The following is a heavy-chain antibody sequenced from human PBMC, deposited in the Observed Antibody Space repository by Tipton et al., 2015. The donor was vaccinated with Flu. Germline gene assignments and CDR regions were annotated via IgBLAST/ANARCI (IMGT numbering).Heavy chain of an antibody. J-gene: IGHJ4*02. CDR1: GYTLSSYP. CDR2: ISAYSDTT. D-gene: IGHD2-2*01. Sequence: QLVQSGAEVKKPGASVKVSCKASGYTLSSYPMSWVRQAPGQGLEWMGWISAYSDTTNYAQKFQGRVTMTTDTSTSTAYMELRSLRSDDTAVYYCARPGGPAAINPFSYFDYWGQGTLVTVSS. CDR3: ARPGGPAAINPFSYFDY. V-gene: IGHV1-18*04.